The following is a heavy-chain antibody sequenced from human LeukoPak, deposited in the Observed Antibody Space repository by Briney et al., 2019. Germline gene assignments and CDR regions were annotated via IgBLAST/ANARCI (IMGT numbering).Heavy chain of an antibody. CDR1: GGSISSYY. J-gene: IGHJ1*01. Sequence: PSETLSLTCTVSGGSISSYYWSWIRQAPGKGLEWVSYISSSGSTIYYADSVKGRFTISRDNAKNSLYLQMNSLRAEDTAVYYCAVWFGELFQHWGQGTLVTVSS. D-gene: IGHD3-10*01. CDR3: AVWFGELFQH. CDR2: ISSSGSTI. V-gene: IGHV3-11*01.